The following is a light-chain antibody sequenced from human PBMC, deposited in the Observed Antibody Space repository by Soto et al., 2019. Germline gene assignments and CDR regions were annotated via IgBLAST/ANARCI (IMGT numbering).Light chain of an antibody. V-gene: IGKV3-20*01. CDR3: QXYGSSPRT. Sequence: EIVLTQSPGTLSLSPGERATLSCRASQSIRSNYVAWYQQKTGQGPRILIYGESSRATGIPDRFSGSGSGTDSNLIISRLEPEDFAMYYCQXYGSSPRTCGQGTKVDIK. CDR1: QSIRSNY. CDR2: GES. J-gene: IGKJ1*01.